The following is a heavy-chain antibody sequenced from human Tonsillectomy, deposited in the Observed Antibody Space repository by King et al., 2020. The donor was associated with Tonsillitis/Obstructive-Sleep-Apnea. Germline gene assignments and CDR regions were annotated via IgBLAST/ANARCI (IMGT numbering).Heavy chain of an antibody. CDR1: GGSISNSSYY. CDR2: IYYTGKT. CDR3: ARQILLWSGGSPSPLNRFDP. J-gene: IGHJ5*02. D-gene: IGHD2-15*01. Sequence: QLQESGPGLVKSSETLSLTCTVSGGSISNSSYYWGWIRQPPGKGLEWVGSIYYTGKTYYNPSLQSRLTISVDTSKNHFSLKLSSVTAADTAVYYFARQILLWSGGSPSPLNRFDPWGQGTLVTVSS. V-gene: IGHV4-39*01.